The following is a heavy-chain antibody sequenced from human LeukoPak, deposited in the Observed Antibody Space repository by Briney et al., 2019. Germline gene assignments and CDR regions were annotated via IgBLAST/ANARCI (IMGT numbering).Heavy chain of an antibody. D-gene: IGHD1-1*01. CDR3: ARDSMRIQTGTTP. V-gene: IGHV4-34*01. CDR1: GGSFSGYY. Sequence: PSETLSLTCAVYGGSFSGYYWSWIRQPPGKGLEWIGEINHSGSTNYNPSLKSRVTISVDTSKNQFSLKLTSLTAADTALYFCARDSMRIQTGTTPWGQGTLATVSS. CDR2: INHSGST. J-gene: IGHJ5*02.